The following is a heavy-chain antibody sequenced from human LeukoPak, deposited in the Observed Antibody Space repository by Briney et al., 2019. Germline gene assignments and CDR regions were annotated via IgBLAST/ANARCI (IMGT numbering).Heavy chain of an antibody. J-gene: IGHJ6*03. V-gene: IGHV3-72*01. Sequence: GGSLRLSCAASGFTFSDRYMDWVRQAPGKGLEWVGRTRNKANSYTTEYAASVKGRFTISRDDSKNSLYLQMNSLKTEDTAVYYCARALSGSYYYYYYMDVWGKGTTVTVSS. D-gene: IGHD1-26*01. CDR2: TRNKANSYTT. CDR1: GFTFSDRY. CDR3: ARALSGSYYYYYYMDV.